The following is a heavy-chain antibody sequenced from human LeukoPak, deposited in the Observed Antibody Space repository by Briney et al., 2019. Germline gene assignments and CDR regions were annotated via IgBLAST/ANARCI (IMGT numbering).Heavy chain of an antibody. V-gene: IGHV3-21*01. CDR3: ARDQGEMVRGVTIPPPQDY. CDR1: GFTFSSYS. CDR2: TSSSSSYI. Sequence: PGGSLRLSCAASGFTFSSYSMNWVRQAPGKGLEWVSSTSSSSSYIYYADSVKGRFTISRDNAKNSLYLQMNSLRAEDTAVYYCARDQGEMVRGVTIPPPQDYWGQGTLVTVSS. J-gene: IGHJ4*02. D-gene: IGHD3-10*01.